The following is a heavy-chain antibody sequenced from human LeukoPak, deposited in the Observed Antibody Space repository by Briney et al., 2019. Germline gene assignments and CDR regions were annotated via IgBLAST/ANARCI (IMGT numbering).Heavy chain of an antibody. CDR3: TTERIHTSSITAGVGPHMDV. V-gene: IGHV4-59*11. Sequence: SETLSLTCTVSGVSICSHYWSWIRQPPGQGREWSGYIYYSGGSNYNPFLKSRVNIPANAAKTELSPKLSPVTAADTAVYYCTTERIHTSSITAGVGPHMDVWGKGTTVTVSS. CDR1: GVSICSHY. CDR2: IYYSGGS. J-gene: IGHJ6*03. D-gene: IGHD6-13*01.